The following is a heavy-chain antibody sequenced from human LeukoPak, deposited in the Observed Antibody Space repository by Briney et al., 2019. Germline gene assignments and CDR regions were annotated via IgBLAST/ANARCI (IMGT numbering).Heavy chain of an antibody. J-gene: IGHJ5*02. CDR3: ARNYYDSSGYYLNWFDP. V-gene: IGHV4-30-2*01. CDR2: IYHSGST. D-gene: IGHD3-22*01. Sequence: SETLSLTCAVSGGSISSGGYSWSWIRQPPGKGLEWIGYIYHSGSTYYNPSLKSRVTIPVDRSKNQFSLKLSSVTAADTAVHYCARNYYDSSGYYLNWFDPWGQGTLVTVSS. CDR1: GGSISSGGYS.